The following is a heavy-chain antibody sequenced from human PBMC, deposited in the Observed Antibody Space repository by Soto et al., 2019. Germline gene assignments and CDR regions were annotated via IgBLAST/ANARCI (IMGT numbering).Heavy chain of an antibody. Sequence: KPSETLSLTCAISGGSSSSHSKSWVRQPPGKGLEWIGEIHHDGSTNYNPSLKSRVTISGDTSKNHFSLELSSATAADTAVYYCATYDVGTIIQDYWGQGTLVTVSS. CDR3: ATYDVGTIIQDY. CDR1: GGSSSSHS. V-gene: IGHV4-34*01. D-gene: IGHD2-21*02. CDR2: IHHDGST. J-gene: IGHJ4*02.